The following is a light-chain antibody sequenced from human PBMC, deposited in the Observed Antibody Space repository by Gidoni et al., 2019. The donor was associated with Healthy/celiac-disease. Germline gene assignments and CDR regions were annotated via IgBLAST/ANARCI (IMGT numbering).Light chain of an antibody. CDR2: QAS. Sequence: DIQMTQCPSTLSASVGDRVTMTCRASQSIGSWLAWYQQKPGKAPKLLIYQASSLESGVPSRFSGRGSGTEFTLTISSLQPDDFATYYCQQDNSYSRTFGQGTKVEIK. J-gene: IGKJ1*01. V-gene: IGKV1-5*03. CDR1: QSIGSW. CDR3: QQDNSYSRT.